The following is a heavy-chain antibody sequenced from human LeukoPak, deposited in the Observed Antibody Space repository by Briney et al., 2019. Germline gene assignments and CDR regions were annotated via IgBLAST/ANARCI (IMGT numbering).Heavy chain of an antibody. D-gene: IGHD2/OR15-2a*01. CDR2: INSDGSWT. V-gene: IGHV3-74*01. J-gene: IGHJ4*02. CDR1: GNYW. Sequence: GGSLRLSCAASGNYWMHWVRQAPGKGLVWVSHINSDGSWTSYADSVKGRFTISKDNAKNTVYLQMNSLIAEDTAVYYCVSFYETYWGRGTLVTVSS. CDR3: VSFYETY.